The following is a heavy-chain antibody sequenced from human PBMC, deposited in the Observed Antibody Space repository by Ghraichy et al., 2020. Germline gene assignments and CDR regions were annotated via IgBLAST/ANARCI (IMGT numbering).Heavy chain of an antibody. Sequence: SQTLSLTCTVSGVSISSYYWNWIRQPPGRGLEWIGYIYYNGNTNYNPSLKSRVTISKDTSNNQFSLRLSSVTAADTAVYYCARGLNSGHYYYYYYMDVWGKGTTVTVSS. J-gene: IGHJ6*03. CDR2: IYYNGNT. CDR1: GVSISSYY. V-gene: IGHV4-59*01. CDR3: ARGLNSGHYYYYYYMDV. D-gene: IGHD1-26*01.